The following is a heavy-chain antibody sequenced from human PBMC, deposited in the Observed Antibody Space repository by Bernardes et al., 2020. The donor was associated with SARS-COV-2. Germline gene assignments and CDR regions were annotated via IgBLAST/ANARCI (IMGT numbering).Heavy chain of an antibody. Sequence: GGSLRLSCSASGSTFSSYAMHWVRQAPGKGLGYVSAISSNGGSTYYADSVKGRFTISRDNSKNTLYLQMSSLRAEDTAVYYCVKGGYDPYYYYYGMDVWGQGTTVTVSS. CDR1: GSTFSSYA. CDR3: VKGGYDPYYYYYGMDV. CDR2: ISSNGGST. D-gene: IGHD5-12*01. J-gene: IGHJ6*02. V-gene: IGHV3-64D*08.